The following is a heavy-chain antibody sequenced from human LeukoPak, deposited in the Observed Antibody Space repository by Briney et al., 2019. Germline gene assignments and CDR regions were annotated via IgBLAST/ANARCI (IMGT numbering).Heavy chain of an antibody. CDR2: IYYSGST. CDR3: SRDRAGAFDI. CDR1: GGAISSYY. J-gene: IGHJ3*02. D-gene: IGHD5-24*01. V-gene: IGHV4-59*01. Sequence: SETLSLTCTVSGGAISSYYWSWIRQPPGKGLEWIGYIYYSGSTNYNPSLKSRVTISVDTTKNQFSLKLSSVTAVDTAAYYCSRDRAGAFDIWGQGTMATVSS.